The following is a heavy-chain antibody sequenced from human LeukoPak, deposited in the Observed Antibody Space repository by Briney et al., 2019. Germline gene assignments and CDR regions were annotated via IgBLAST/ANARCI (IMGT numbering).Heavy chain of an antibody. D-gene: IGHD3-22*01. CDR1: GYTFTSYA. J-gene: IGHJ4*02. Sequence: ASVKVSCKASGYTFTSYAMNWVRQAPGQGLEWMGWINTNTGNPTYAQGFTGRFVFSLDTSVSTAYLQISSLKAEDTAVCYCARDTGRYYYDCSCQEFDYWGQGTLVTVSS. V-gene: IGHV7-4-1*02. CDR2: INTNTGNP. CDR3: ARDTGRYYYDCSCQEFDY.